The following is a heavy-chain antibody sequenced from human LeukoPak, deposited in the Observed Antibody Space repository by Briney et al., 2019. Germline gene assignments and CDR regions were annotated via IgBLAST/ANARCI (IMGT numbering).Heavy chain of an antibody. J-gene: IGHJ4*02. D-gene: IGHD5-18*01. Sequence: SETLSLTCTVSGGSISSYYWSGIRQPPGKGLEWIGYIYYSGSTNYNPSLKSRVTISVDTSKNQFSLKLSSVTAADTAVYYCARVLTGGYSYGYFDYWGQGTLVTVSS. V-gene: IGHV4-59*01. CDR2: IYYSGST. CDR1: GGSISSYY. CDR3: ARVLTGGYSYGYFDY.